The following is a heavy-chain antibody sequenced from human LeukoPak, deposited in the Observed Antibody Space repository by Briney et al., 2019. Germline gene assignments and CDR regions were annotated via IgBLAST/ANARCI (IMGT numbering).Heavy chain of an antibody. J-gene: IGHJ4*02. CDR3: ARDNPYYYLY. CDR1: GYTFSNYG. D-gene: IGHD3-22*01. Sequence: ASVKVSCKASGYTFSNYGISWLRQAPGQGLEWMGWISAYNGDTKYLQNLQGRVTMTTDTSTSTACMELRSLTSDDTAVYYCARDNPYYYLYWGQETLVTVSS. CDR2: ISAYNGDT. V-gene: IGHV1-18*01.